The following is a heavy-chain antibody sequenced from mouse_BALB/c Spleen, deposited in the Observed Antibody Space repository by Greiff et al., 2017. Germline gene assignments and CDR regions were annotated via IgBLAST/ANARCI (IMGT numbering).Heavy chain of an antibody. V-gene: IGHV5-17*02. CDR1: GFTFSSFG. CDR3: ARSGTTVVADMDY. CDR2: ISSGSSTN. Sequence: EVKLMESGGGLVQPGGSRKLSCAASGFTFSSFGMHWVRQAPEKGLEWVAYISSGSSTNYYADTVKGRFTISRDNPKNTLFLQMTSLRSEDTAMYYCARSGTTVVADMDYWGQGTSVTVSS. J-gene: IGHJ4*01. D-gene: IGHD1-1*01.